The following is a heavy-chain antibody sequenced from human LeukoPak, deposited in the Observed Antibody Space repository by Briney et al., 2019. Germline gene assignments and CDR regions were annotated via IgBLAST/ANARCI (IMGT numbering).Heavy chain of an antibody. Sequence: GSLRLSCAASGFTFSSYGMHWVRQAPGKGLEWGAVISYDGSNKYYADSVKGRFTISRDNSKNTLYLQMNSLRAEDTAVYYCAKYDFSGGDYWGQGTLVTVSS. D-gene: IGHD3-3*01. CDR1: GFTFSSYG. V-gene: IGHV3-30*18. CDR2: ISYDGSNK. CDR3: AKYDFSGGDY. J-gene: IGHJ4*02.